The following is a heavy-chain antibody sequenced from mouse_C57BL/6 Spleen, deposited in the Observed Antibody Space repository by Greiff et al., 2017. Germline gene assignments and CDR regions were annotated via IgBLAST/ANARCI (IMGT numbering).Heavy chain of an antibody. CDR2: INPSSGYT. V-gene: IGHV1-4*01. D-gene: IGHD2-5*01. CDR3: AAYSNYDAMDY. Sequence: VQRVESGAELARPGASVKMSCKASGYTFTSYTMHWVKQRPGQGLEWIGYINPSSGYTKYNQKFKDKATLTADKSSSTAYMQLSSLTSEDSAVYYCAAYSNYDAMDYWGQGTSVTVSS. J-gene: IGHJ4*01. CDR1: GYTFTSYT.